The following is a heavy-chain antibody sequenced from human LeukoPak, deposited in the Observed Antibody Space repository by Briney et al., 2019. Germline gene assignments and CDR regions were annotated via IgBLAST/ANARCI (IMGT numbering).Heavy chain of an antibody. J-gene: IGHJ4*01. D-gene: IGHD1-1*01. CDR1: GFIFSSYA. CDR2: ISYDGSNK. Sequence: GRSLRLSCAASGFIFSSYAMHWVRQAPGKGLEWVAVISYDGSNKYYADSVKGRFTIPRDNSKNTLYLQMNSLRAEDTAVYYCARDLGWNDAVPRYYFDYWGQGTLVTVSS. V-gene: IGHV3-30-3*01. CDR3: ARDLGWNDAVPRYYFDY.